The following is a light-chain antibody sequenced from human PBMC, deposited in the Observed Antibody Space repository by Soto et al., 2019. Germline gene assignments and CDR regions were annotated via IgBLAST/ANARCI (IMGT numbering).Light chain of an antibody. CDR1: RSNIGRNF. CDR2: RNN. J-gene: IGLJ3*02. V-gene: IGLV1-47*01. Sequence: VLTQSPSASGTPGQRVTISCSGSRSNIGRNFAYWYQHVPGTAPRLLIQRNNERPSGVPERFSGSKSGTSVSLAISGLRSDDEATYYCAAWDDTLDAQVFGGGTQLTVL. CDR3: AAWDDTLDAQV.